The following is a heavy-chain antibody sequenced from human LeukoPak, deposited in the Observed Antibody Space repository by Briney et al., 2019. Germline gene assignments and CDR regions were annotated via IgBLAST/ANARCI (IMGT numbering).Heavy chain of an antibody. CDR1: GYTFTGYY. CDR3: ATVPTESWTFTVIWGVPH. Sequence: ASVKVSCKASGYTFTGYYMHWVRQAPGQGLEWMGWINPNSGGTNYAQKFQGRVTMTEDTSTDTAYMELSSLRSEDTAVYYCATVPTESWTFTVIWGVPHWGQGTLVTVSS. D-gene: IGHD3-10*01. J-gene: IGHJ4*02. V-gene: IGHV1-2*02. CDR2: INPNSGGT.